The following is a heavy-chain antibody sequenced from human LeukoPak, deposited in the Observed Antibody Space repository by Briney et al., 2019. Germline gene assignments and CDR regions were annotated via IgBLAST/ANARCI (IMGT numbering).Heavy chain of an antibody. CDR3: ARTKLGAVDAFDI. J-gene: IGHJ3*02. V-gene: IGHV4-31*03. D-gene: IGHD7-27*01. Sequence: SETLSLTCTVSGGSISSGGYYWSWIRQHPGKGLEWIGYIYYSGSTYYNPSLKSRVTISVDTSKNQFSLKLSSVTAADTAVYYCARTKLGAVDAFDIWGQGTMVTVSS. CDR2: IYYSGST. CDR1: GGSISSGGYY.